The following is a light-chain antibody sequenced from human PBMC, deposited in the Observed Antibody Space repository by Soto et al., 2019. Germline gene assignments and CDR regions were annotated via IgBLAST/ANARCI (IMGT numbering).Light chain of an antibody. CDR1: QNISHY. J-gene: IGKJ1*01. CDR3: QQRSNWPRT. CDR2: DVS. Sequence: IVLTQSPCSLFLYPWKRATVSFRASQNISHYLLWYQQKPGQAPRLLIYDVSNRATGIPARFSGSGSGTDFTLTINSPEPEDFAVYYCQQRSNWPRTFGQGTKVDIK. V-gene: IGKV3-11*01.